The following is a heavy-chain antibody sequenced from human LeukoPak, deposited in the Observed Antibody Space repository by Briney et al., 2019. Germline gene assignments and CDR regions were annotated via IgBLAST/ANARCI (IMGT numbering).Heavy chain of an antibody. V-gene: IGHV3-48*01. J-gene: IGHJ6*03. Sequence: PGGSLRLSCAASGFTFSSYSMNWVRQAPGKGLEWVSYISSSSSTIYYADSVKGRFTISRDNAKNSLYLQMNSLRAEDTAVYYCARAAGAIFGVVISDYYYMDVWGKGTTVTVSS. CDR2: ISSSSSTI. CDR3: ARAAGAIFGVVISDYYYMDV. D-gene: IGHD3-3*01. CDR1: GFTFSSYS.